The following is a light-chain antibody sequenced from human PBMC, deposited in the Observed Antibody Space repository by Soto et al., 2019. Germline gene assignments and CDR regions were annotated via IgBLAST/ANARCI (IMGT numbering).Light chain of an antibody. CDR1: QSVSSSF. CDR3: QQYGSSPRT. Sequence: IVLTQSPGTLSLSQGERATLSCRASQSVSSSFLAWYQQKVGQAPRLLIYGASSRATGIPDRFSGSGSGTDFTLTISRLEPEDFAVYYCQQYGSSPRTFGQGTRLENK. J-gene: IGKJ5*01. CDR2: GAS. V-gene: IGKV3-20*01.